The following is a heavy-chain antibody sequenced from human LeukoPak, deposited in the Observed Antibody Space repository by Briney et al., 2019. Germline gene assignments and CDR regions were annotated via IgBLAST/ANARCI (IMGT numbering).Heavy chain of an antibody. D-gene: IGHD4-11*01. Sequence: SHTLSLICTVSGDSISSGSYYWSWIRQPPGKGLEWVGYIHYSGSNNYNPSLKSRVTISVDTSKNQFSLKLSSVTAADTAVYYCARTRTTLYYYYYMDVWGKGTTVTVSS. J-gene: IGHJ6*03. CDR3: ARTRTTLYYYYYMDV. CDR1: GDSISSGSYY. V-gene: IGHV4-61*01. CDR2: IHYSGSN.